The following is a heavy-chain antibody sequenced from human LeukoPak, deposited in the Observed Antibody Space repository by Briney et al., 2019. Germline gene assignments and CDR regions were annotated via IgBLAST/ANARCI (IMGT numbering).Heavy chain of an antibody. CDR2: ISGSGGRT. Sequence: GGSQRLSCAASGFTLSSYAMSWVRQAPGKGLEWVSSISGSGGRTHYADSVRGRFTISRDNSKNTLYLQMDSLRAEDTAVYYCATPPTVTRNYWGQGTLVTVSS. V-gene: IGHV3-23*01. J-gene: IGHJ4*02. CDR1: GFTLSSYA. D-gene: IGHD4-17*01. CDR3: ATPPTVTRNY.